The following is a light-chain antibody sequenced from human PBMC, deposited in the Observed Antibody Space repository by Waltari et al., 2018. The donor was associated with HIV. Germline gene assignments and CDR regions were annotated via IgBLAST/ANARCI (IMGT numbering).Light chain of an antibody. Sequence: LPVTPGEPASISCRSSQSLLHSNGYNYLDWYLQKPGQSPQLLIYLGSNRASGVPDRFSGSGSGTDFTLKISRVEAEDVGVYYCMQALQTPFTFGQGTRLEIK. J-gene: IGKJ5*01. CDR1: QSLLHSNGYNY. CDR3: MQALQTPFT. V-gene: IGKV2-28*01. CDR2: LGS.